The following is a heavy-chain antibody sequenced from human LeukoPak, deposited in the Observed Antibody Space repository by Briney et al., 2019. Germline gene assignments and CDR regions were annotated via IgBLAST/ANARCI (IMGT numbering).Heavy chain of an antibody. J-gene: IGHJ4*02. Sequence: GRSLRLSCAASGFTFSSYAMHWVRQAPGKGLEWVAVISYDGSNKYYADSVKGRFTISRDNSKNTLYLQMNSLRAEDTAVYYCARELAYCGGDCYSSFDYWGQGTLVTVSS. CDR1: GFTFSSYA. CDR3: ARELAYCGGDCYSSFDY. V-gene: IGHV3-30-3*01. D-gene: IGHD2-21*01. CDR2: ISYDGSNK.